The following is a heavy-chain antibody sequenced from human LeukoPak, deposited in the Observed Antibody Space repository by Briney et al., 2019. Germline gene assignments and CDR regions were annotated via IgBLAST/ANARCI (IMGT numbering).Heavy chain of an antibody. CDR2: IREDGTEQ. J-gene: IGHJ4*02. CDR3: ARHYLRSGSYYNPLDY. D-gene: IGHD3-10*01. V-gene: IGHV3-7*01. Sequence: RGSLRLSCAASGFTFSTYWMTWVRQAPGKGLECVASIREDGTEQKYLDSVKGRFTISRDNANNSLSLQMNSLRVEDTALYYCARHYLRSGSYYNPLDYWGQGTLVSVSS. CDR1: GFTFSTYW.